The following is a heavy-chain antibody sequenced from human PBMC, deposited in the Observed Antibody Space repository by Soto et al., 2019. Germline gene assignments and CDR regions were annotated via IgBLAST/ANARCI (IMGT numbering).Heavy chain of an antibody. Sequence: QVQLVQSGAEVKKPGASVKVSCKASGYTFTSYGISWVRQAPGQGLEWMGWISAYNGNTNYAQKLQGRVTMTTDTSTSTAYMELRSLRSDDTAVYYCARGVAGYSSGWYKWGGYYYYYGMDVWGQGTTVTVSS. D-gene: IGHD6-19*01. V-gene: IGHV1-18*01. CDR1: GYTFTSYG. CDR3: ARGVAGYSSGWYKWGGYYYYYGMDV. CDR2: ISAYNGNT. J-gene: IGHJ6*02.